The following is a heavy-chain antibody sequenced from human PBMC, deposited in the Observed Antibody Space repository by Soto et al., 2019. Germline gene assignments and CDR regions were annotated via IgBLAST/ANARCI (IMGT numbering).Heavy chain of an antibody. CDR1: GYSFTSYW. CDR2: IDPSDSYT. D-gene: IGHD6-6*01. V-gene: IGHV5-10-1*01. Sequence: GESLKISCKGSGYSFTSYWISWVRQMPGKGLEWMGRIDPSDSYTNYSPSFQGHVTISADKSISTAYLQWSSLKASDTAMYYCARNKEIAHRQIENWFDTWGQGTLVTVS. CDR3: ARNKEIAHRQIENWFDT. J-gene: IGHJ5*02.